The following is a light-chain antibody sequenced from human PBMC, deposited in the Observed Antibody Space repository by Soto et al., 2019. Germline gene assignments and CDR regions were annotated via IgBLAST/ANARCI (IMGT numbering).Light chain of an antibody. CDR2: GAS. J-gene: IGKJ1*01. CDR1: QSVSSN. Sequence: EIVMTQSPATLSVSPGERATLSCRASQSVSSNLAWYQQKLGQAPRLLIYGASPRATGIPARFSGSGSGTEFTLTISSLQSEDFAVYHCQQYNKWPLWTFGQGTKVEIK. V-gene: IGKV3-15*01. CDR3: QQYNKWPLWT.